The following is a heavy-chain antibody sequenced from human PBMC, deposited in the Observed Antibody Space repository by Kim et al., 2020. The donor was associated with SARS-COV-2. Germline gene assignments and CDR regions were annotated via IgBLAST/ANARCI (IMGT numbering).Heavy chain of an antibody. V-gene: IGHV5-51*01. J-gene: IGHJ3*02. CDR3: ARRVVVTGDAFDI. Sequence: YSPSVQGQVTISADKSISTAYLQWSSLKASDTAMYYCARRVVVTGDAFDIWGQGTMVTVSS. D-gene: IGHD3-22*01.